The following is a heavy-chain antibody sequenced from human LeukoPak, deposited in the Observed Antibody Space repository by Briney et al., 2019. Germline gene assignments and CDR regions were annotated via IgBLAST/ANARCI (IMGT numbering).Heavy chain of an antibody. CDR1: GGSISSYY. D-gene: IGHD1-26*01. CDR2: IYYSGST. Sequence: KPSETLSLTCTVSGGSISSYYWSWIRQPPGKGLEWIGYIYYSGSTNYNPSLKSRVNISVDTSKNQFSLKLSSVTAADTAVYYCARAGSYGLGCFDYWGQGTLVTVSS. CDR3: ARAGSYGLGCFDY. V-gene: IGHV4-59*01. J-gene: IGHJ4*02.